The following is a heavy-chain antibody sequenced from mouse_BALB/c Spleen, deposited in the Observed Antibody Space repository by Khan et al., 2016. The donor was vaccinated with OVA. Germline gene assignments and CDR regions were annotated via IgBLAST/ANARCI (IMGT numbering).Heavy chain of an antibody. CDR1: GYTFTDYA. J-gene: IGHJ2*01. D-gene: IGHD2-3*01. V-gene: IGHV1S137*01. CDR2: ISTYSGNT. Sequence: VQLQESGPELVRPGVSVKISCKGSGYTFTDYAIYWVKQSHAKSLEWIGLISTYSGNTNYSQKFKGKATMTVDKSSSTAYMELARLTSEDSAIYCCARPAYDGYYDYWGQGTTVTVSS. CDR3: ARPAYDGYYDY.